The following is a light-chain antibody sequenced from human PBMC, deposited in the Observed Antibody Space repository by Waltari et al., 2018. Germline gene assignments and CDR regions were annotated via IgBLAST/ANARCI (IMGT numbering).Light chain of an antibody. V-gene: IGLV1-47*01. CDR1: RSNIGNNY. CDR2: RNN. J-gene: IGLJ3*02. Sequence: QSVLTQPPSASGTPGQRVTISCSGSRSNIGNNYVYWYQQPPGTAPKLHICRNNQRPSGCPDRCSGSKSGTAASLAISGLRSEDEADYYCAAWDDSLSGRVFGGGTKVTVL. CDR3: AAWDDSLSGRV.